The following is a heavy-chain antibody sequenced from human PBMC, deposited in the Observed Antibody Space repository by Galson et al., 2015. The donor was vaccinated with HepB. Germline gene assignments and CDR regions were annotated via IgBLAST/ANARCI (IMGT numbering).Heavy chain of an antibody. Sequence: SLRLSCAASGFTFSSYSMNWVRQAPGKGLEWVSYISSSGSTIYYADSVKGRFTISRDNAKNSLYLQMNSLRAEDTAVYYCARAPSSYYGMDVWGQGTTVTVSS. CDR3: ARAPSSYYGMDV. CDR2: ISSSGSTI. CDR1: GFTFSSYS. J-gene: IGHJ6*02. V-gene: IGHV3-48*04.